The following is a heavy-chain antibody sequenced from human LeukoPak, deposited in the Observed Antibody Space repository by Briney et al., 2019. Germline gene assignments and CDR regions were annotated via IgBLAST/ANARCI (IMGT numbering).Heavy chain of an antibody. V-gene: IGHV1-69*05. CDR2: IIPIFGTA. CDR3: ARGDIVVVPAATVPRGSMYYFDY. Sequence: SVKVSCKASGGTFSSYAISWVRQAPGQGVEWMGRIIPIFGTANYAQKFQSRVTITTDESTSTAYMELSSLRSEDTAVYYCARGDIVVVPAATVPRGSMYYFDYWGQGTLVTVSS. D-gene: IGHD2-2*01. J-gene: IGHJ4*02. CDR1: GGTFSSYA.